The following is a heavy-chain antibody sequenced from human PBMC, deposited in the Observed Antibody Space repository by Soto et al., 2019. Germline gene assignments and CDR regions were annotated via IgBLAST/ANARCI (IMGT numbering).Heavy chain of an antibody. CDR2: IKSDGSTT. CDR3: ARGPTGWYGYDY. CDR1: GLTFSSSW. V-gene: IGHV3-74*01. D-gene: IGHD6-19*01. Sequence: EVQLVESGGGLVQPGGSLRLSCAASGLTFSSSWMHWVRQAPGKGLEWVSRIKSDGSTTNYADSVKGRFTISRDNAKNTLYLQMNSLRAEDTAVYYCARGPTGWYGYDYGGQGTLVTVSS. J-gene: IGHJ4*02.